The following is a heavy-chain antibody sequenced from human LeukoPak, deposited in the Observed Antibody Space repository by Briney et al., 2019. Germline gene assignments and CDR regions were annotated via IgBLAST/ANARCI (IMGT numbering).Heavy chain of an antibody. Sequence: GGSLRLSCAASGFSFSNYAMSWVRQVPGKGLEWVSAISGRDDSTYYADSVKGRFTISRDASKNTLYLQMNSLRAEDTAVYYCAKWGDYDVLTGYYDSDYWGQGTLVTVSS. CDR3: AKWGDYDVLTGYYDSDY. V-gene: IGHV3-23*01. CDR2: ISGRDDST. J-gene: IGHJ4*02. D-gene: IGHD3-9*01. CDR1: GFSFSNYA.